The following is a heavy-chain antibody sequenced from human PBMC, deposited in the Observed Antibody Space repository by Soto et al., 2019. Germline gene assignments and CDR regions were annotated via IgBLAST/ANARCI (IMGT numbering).Heavy chain of an antibody. D-gene: IGHD1-26*01. CDR2: ISPYDGST. CDR1: GFTFNNYF. CDR3: ARGDGRGSTGFYYYYGVDV. J-gene: IGHJ6*02. V-gene: IGHV1-46*02. Sequence: QVQLVQSGAEVKKPGASVKVSCKASGFTFNNYFFHWVRQAPRQGLEWMGIISPYDGSTNYEQSLQGRVTMTSDTSTSTVYMELSSLRSEDTAVYYCARGDGRGSTGFYYYYGVDVWGHGTTVTVSS.